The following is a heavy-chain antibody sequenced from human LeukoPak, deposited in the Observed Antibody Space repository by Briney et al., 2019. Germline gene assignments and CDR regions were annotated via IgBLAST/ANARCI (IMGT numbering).Heavy chain of an antibody. D-gene: IGHD1-26*01. V-gene: IGHV1-2*02. J-gene: IGHJ4*02. CDR3: ARDRGGMGGY. CDR1: GFTFTDYY. CDR2: INPNSGDT. Sequence: GASVKVSITASGFTFTDYYIHWLRQAPGQRLEWMGWINPNSGDTTYAQKFQGRVTMTRDTSISTAYMELSGLRYDDTAVYYCARDRGGMGGYWGQGTLVTVSS.